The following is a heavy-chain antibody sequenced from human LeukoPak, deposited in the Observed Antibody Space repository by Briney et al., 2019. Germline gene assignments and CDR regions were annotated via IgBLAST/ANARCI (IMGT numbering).Heavy chain of an antibody. D-gene: IGHD6-19*01. CDR1: GGSISSGSYY. J-gene: IGHJ4*02. CDR3: ARSGYSSGWYTDY. CDR2: IYTSGST. Sequence: SEPLSLTCTVSGGSISSGSYYWSWIRQPAGKGLEWIGRIYTSGSTNYNPSLKSRVTISVDTSKNQFSLKLSSVTAADTAVYYCARSGYSSGWYTDYCGQGTLVTVSS. V-gene: IGHV4-61*02.